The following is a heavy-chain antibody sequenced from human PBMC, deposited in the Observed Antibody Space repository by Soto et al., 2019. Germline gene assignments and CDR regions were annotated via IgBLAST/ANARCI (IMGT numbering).Heavy chain of an antibody. J-gene: IGHJ4*02. CDR1: GFTFSSYG. D-gene: IGHD4-17*01. CDR2: ISYDGSNK. V-gene: IGHV3-30*18. CDR3: VKSRRMTTVTTIDY. Sequence: QVQLVESGGGVVQPGRSLRLSCAASGFTFSSYGIHWVRQAPGKGLEWVAVISYDGSNKYYADSVKGRFTISRDNSKNTLFLQMNSLRAEDTAVYHCVKSRRMTTVTTIDYWGQGTLVTVSS.